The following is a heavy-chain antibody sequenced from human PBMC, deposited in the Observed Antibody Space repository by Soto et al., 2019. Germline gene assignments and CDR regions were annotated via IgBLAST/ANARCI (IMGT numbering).Heavy chain of an antibody. D-gene: IGHD3-22*01. CDR1: GGTFSNFA. CDR3: ASGRDGYFYFEY. V-gene: IGHV1-69*01. Sequence: QVQLVQSGAEVKKPGSSVKVSCKASGGTFSNFAISWVRQAPGQGLEWMGGIITVFGTPNYSQKFQDRSTITADESASTAYMELSNLGSKDTAVYYCASGRDGYFYFEYWGQGTLVTVSS. CDR2: IITVFGTP. J-gene: IGHJ4*02.